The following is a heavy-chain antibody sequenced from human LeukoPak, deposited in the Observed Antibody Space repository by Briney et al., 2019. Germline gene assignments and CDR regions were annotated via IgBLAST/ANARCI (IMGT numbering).Heavy chain of an antibody. Sequence: PGGSLRLSCAVSGFTFSNDWMHWVRHAPGKGLVWLSRISGDGTTINYADSVKGRFTISRDNAKKTLYLQMDSLRAEDTAVYYCAGTWSFDYWGQGTLVTVSS. CDR2: ISGDGTTI. D-gene: IGHD2-15*01. J-gene: IGHJ4*02. CDR3: AGTWSFDY. V-gene: IGHV3-74*01. CDR1: GFTFSNDW.